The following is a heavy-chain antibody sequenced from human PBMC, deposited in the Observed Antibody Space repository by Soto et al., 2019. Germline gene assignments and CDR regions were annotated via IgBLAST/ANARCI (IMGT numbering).Heavy chain of an antibody. CDR1: GFTFSSYS. CDR2: ISSSSSTI. V-gene: IGHV3-48*02. J-gene: IGHJ4*02. Sequence: GSLRLSCAASGFTFSSYSMNWVRQAPGKGLEWVSYISSSSSTIYYADSVKGRFTISRDNAKNSLYLQMNSLRDEDTAVYYCARDLLFYYDSSGYYPIGYWGQGT. CDR3: ARDLLFYYDSSGYYPIGY. D-gene: IGHD3-22*01.